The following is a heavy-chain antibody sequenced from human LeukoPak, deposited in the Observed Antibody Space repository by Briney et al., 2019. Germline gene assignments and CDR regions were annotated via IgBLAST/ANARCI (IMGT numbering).Heavy chain of an antibody. CDR2: IYQSGST. V-gene: IGHV4-38-2*02. CDR3: ARGVGALNWFDP. J-gene: IGHJ5*02. CDR1: GNSISSGYY. D-gene: IGHD1-26*01. Sequence: SETLSLTCSVSGNSISSGYYWGWMRQPPGKGLEWIGSIYQSGSTYYNPSLKSRVTILIDTSKNQFSLKLNSVSAADTAMYYCARGVGALNWFDPWGQGTLVTVSS.